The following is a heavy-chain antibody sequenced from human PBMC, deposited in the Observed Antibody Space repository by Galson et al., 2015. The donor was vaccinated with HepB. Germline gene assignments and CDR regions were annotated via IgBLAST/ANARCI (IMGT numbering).Heavy chain of an antibody. D-gene: IGHD5-18*01. Sequence: SLRLSCAASGFIFSRHGIHWVRQAPGKGLECVAMIWHDGSNQLYADSVKGRFTISRDNSKNTLHLQMNSLRAEDTAVYYCVRESLMAMVTFDLWGRGTLVTVSS. CDR2: IWHDGSNQ. CDR3: VRESLMAMVTFDL. CDR1: GFIFSRHG. V-gene: IGHV3-33*01. J-gene: IGHJ4*02.